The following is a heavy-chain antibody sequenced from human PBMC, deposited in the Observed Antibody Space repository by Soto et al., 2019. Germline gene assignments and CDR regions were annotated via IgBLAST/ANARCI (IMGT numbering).Heavy chain of an antibody. Sequence: ASVKVSCKASGYTFTSYVMSWVRQAPGQGLEWMGWISAYNGNTNYAQKLQGRVTMTTDTSTSTAYMELRSLRSDDTAVYYCARDSPYSGSFTTIFDYWGQGTLVTVSS. CDR3: ARDSPYSGSFTTIFDY. J-gene: IGHJ4*02. CDR2: ISAYNGNT. CDR1: GYTFTSYV. D-gene: IGHD1-26*01. V-gene: IGHV1-18*01.